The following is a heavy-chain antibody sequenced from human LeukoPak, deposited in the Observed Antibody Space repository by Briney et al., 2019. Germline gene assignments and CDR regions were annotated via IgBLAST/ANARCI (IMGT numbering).Heavy chain of an antibody. J-gene: IGHJ4*02. CDR3: AKDRFYDISGYPRGVVDY. CDR1: GFTFSSYA. CDR2: ISGSGGST. D-gene: IGHD3-22*01. Sequence: GGSLRLSCAASGFTFSSYAMSWVRQAPGKGLEWVSAISGSGGSTYYADSVKGRFTISRDNSKNTLYLQMNSLRAEDTAVYYCAKDRFYDISGYPRGVVDYWGQGTLVTVSS. V-gene: IGHV3-23*01.